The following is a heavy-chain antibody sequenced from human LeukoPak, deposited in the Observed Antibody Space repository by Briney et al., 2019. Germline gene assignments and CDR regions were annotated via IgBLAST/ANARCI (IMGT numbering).Heavy chain of an antibody. J-gene: IGHJ4*02. V-gene: IGHV3-53*01. CDR1: GFTVSSNY. CDR3: ASSRGYSYGFDY. Sequence: GGSLRLSCAASGFTVSSNYMSWVRQAPGKGLEWVSVIYSGGSTYYADSVKGRFTISRDNSKNTLYLQMNSLRAEDTAVYYCASSRGYSYGFDYWGQGTLVTVSS. D-gene: IGHD5-18*01. CDR2: IYSGGST.